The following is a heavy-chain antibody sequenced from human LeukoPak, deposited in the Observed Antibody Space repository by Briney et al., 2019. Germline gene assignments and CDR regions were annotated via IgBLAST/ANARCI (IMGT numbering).Heavy chain of an antibody. Sequence: PGGSLRLSCAASGFTFSSYSMNWVRQAPGKGLEWVSAISGSGGSTYYADSVKGRFTISRDNSKNTLYLQMNSLRAEDTAVYYCAKSGDIVLMVSGIFDYWGQGTLVTVSS. CDR1: GFTFSSYS. V-gene: IGHV3-23*01. D-gene: IGHD2-8*01. J-gene: IGHJ4*02. CDR2: ISGSGGST. CDR3: AKSGDIVLMVSGIFDY.